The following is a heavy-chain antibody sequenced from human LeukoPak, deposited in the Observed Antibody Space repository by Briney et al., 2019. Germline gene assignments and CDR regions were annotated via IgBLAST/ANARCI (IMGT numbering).Heavy chain of an antibody. CDR3: AKDQELWLLTGMDV. CDR1: GFTFSSYG. D-gene: IGHD5-18*01. V-gene: IGHV3-30*18. Sequence: PGRSLRLSCAASGFTFSSYGMHWVRRAPGKGLEWVAVISYDGSNKYYADSVKGRFTISRDNSKNTLYLQMNSLRAEDTAVYYCAKDQELWLLTGMDVWGQGNTGTVSS. CDR2: ISYDGSNK. J-gene: IGHJ6*02.